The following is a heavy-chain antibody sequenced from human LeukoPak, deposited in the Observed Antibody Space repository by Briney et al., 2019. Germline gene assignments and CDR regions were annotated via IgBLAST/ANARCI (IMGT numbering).Heavy chain of an antibody. CDR1: GFTFSSYA. D-gene: IGHD3-22*01. CDR3: AKAARITMIVVVITQFDY. Sequence: PGGSLRLSCAASGFTFSSYAMSWVRQAPGKGLEWVSAISGSGGSTYYADSVKGRFTISRDNSKNTLYLQMNSLRAEDTAVYYCAKAARITMIVVVITQFDYWGQGTLVTVSS. CDR2: ISGSGGST. V-gene: IGHV3-23*01. J-gene: IGHJ4*02.